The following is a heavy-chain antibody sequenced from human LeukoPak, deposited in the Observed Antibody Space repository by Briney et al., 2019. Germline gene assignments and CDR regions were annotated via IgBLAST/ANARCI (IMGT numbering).Heavy chain of an antibody. D-gene: IGHD2-15*01. V-gene: IGHV3-21*01. CDR2: ISGSGTYI. CDR1: DGSISSGS. J-gene: IGHJ4*02. Sequence: PSETLSLTCTVSDGSISSGSYYWGWIRQAPGKGLEWVSFISGSGTYIYYADSVKGRFTISRDNAENSLYLQMNSLSAEDTAVYYCVRDLPCTGGSCYSTPDGYWGQGTLVTVSS. CDR3: VRDLPCTGGSCYSTPDGY.